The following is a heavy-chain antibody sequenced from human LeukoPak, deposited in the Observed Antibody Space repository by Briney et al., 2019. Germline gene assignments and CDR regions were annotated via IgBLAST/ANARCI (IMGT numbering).Heavy chain of an antibody. Sequence: GGSLRLSCAASGNYWMHWVRQASGKGLVWVSHINSDGSWTSYADSVKGRFTISKDNAKNTVYLQMNSLKTEDTAVYYCTRGSQSDYYYGMDVWGQGTTVTVSS. V-gene: IGHV3-74*01. J-gene: IGHJ6*02. CDR3: TRGSQSDYYYGMDV. CDR2: INSDGSWT. CDR1: GNYW.